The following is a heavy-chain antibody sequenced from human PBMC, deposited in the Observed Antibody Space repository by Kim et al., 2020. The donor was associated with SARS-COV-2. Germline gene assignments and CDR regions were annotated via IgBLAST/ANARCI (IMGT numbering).Heavy chain of an antibody. Sequence: GGSLRLSCAASGFTFSDYYMSWIRQAPGKGLEWASYISSSSSYTNYADSVKGRFTISRDNAKNTLYMQMNSLRAGDTAGYYCAREHGGGGWSTGGFDYWGQGPLVTVSS. D-gene: IGHD6-19*01. V-gene: IGHV3-11*05. CDR3: AREHGGGGWSTGGFDY. CDR2: ISSSSSYT. J-gene: IGHJ4*02. CDR1: GFTFSDYY.